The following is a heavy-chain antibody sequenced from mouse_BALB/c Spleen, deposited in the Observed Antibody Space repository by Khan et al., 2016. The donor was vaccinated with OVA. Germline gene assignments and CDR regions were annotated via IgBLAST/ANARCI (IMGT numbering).Heavy chain of an antibody. Sequence: EVELVESGGGLVKPGGSLKLSCSASGFTFSSYAMSWVRQTPEKRLELVATISSGGHYTFYPESVKGRFTISRDNARNTLYLQMSSLRSEDTAMYYCARSLVDYYAMDYWGQGTSVTVSS. CDR3: ARSLVDYYAMDY. J-gene: IGHJ4*01. CDR2: ISSGGHYT. V-gene: IGHV5-9-3*01. CDR1: GFTFSSYA. D-gene: IGHD2-2*01.